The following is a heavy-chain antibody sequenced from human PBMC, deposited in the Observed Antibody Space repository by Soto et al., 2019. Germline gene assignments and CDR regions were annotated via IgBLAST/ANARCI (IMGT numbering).Heavy chain of an antibody. D-gene: IGHD2-2*01. V-gene: IGHV1-3*01. CDR1: GYTFTSYA. Sequence: QVQLVQSGAEVKKPGASVKVSCKASGYTFTSYAMHWVRQAPGQRLEWMGWINAGNGNTKYSQKFQGRVTITRDTSASTAYMELSSLRSEDTAVYYCARGRDARSCSSTSCYRFGFDPWGQGTLVTVSS. CDR3: ARGRDARSCSSTSCYRFGFDP. J-gene: IGHJ5*02. CDR2: INAGNGNT.